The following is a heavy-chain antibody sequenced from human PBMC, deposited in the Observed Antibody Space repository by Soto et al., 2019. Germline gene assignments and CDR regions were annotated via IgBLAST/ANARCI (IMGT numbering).Heavy chain of an antibody. V-gene: IGHV1-18*01. CDR1: GYTITSYG. J-gene: IGHJ4*02. CDR3: ARDKRGQQLVRNLDY. Sequence: QVQLVQSGAEVKKPGASVKVSCKASGYTITSYGISWVRQAPGQGLEWMGWISAYNGNTNYAQKLQGRVTMTTDTSASTAYMELRSLRSDDTAVYYCARDKRGQQLVRNLDYWGQGTLVTVSS. CDR2: ISAYNGNT. D-gene: IGHD6-13*01.